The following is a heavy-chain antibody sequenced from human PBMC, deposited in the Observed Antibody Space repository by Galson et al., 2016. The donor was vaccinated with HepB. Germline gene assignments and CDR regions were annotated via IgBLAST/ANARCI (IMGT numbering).Heavy chain of an antibody. CDR2: MLSDADNK. D-gene: IGHD6-6*01. CDR1: GFIFSNFG. J-gene: IGHJ6*02. Sequence: SLRLSCAASGFIFSNFGFHWVRQAPGKGLEWVAVMLSDADNKYYAESVKGRFTISRDNSKNTLYLQMNSLRAEDTAVYYCARDSSLSARIYYYFYGLDVWGQGTTVTVSS. V-gene: IGHV3-33*01. CDR3: ARDSSLSARIYYYFYGLDV.